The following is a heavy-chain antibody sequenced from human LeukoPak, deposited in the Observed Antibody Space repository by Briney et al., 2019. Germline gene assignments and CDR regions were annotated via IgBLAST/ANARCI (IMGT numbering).Heavy chain of an antibody. CDR1: RFTPGVYA. Sequence: GRSLRLSRTVSRFTPGVYAMSGVPDAPGRGLEGGGVIRGIAYGGTTTYAASVRGRFTISRDHSKSIACLQVNSLKTEETGVYLCGRDGSGTRYGMDVWGQGTTVTVSS. V-gene: IGHV3-49*04. CDR3: GRDGSGTRYGMDV. CDR2: IRGIAYGGTT. D-gene: IGHD1-26*01. J-gene: IGHJ6*02.